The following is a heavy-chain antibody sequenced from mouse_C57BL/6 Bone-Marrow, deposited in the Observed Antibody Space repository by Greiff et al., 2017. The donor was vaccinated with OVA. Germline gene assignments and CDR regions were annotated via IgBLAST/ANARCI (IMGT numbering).Heavy chain of an antibody. CDR3: ASELGRYFDY. Sequence: VQLVESGAELARPGASVKLSCKASGYTFTSYGISWVKQRTGQGLEWIGEIYPRSGNTYYNEKFKGKATLTADKSSSTAYMELRSLTSEDSAVYFCASELGRYFDYWGQGTTLTVSS. D-gene: IGHD4-1*01. CDR2: IYPRSGNT. J-gene: IGHJ2*01. CDR1: GYTFTSYG. V-gene: IGHV1-81*01.